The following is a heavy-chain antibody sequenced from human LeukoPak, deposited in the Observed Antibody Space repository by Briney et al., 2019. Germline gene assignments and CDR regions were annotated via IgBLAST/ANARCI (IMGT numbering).Heavy chain of an antibody. CDR1: GFGFGQYE. D-gene: IGHD3-22*01. Sequence: GGSLRLSCAASGFGFGQYEMNWVRQAPGKGLEWIAYISVRAGTIYYGDSAEGRFTISRDDAKNSLYLQMNGLRVEDTAIYYCAKDFPHYYEVPHGMDVWGQGATVTV. CDR3: AKDFPHYYEVPHGMDV. J-gene: IGHJ6*02. CDR2: ISVRAGTI. V-gene: IGHV3-48*03.